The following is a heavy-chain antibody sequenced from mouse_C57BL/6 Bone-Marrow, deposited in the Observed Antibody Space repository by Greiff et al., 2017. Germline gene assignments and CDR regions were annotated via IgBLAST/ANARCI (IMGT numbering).Heavy chain of an antibody. Sequence: QVQLQQSGAELVKPGASVKLSCKASGYTFTSYWMHWVKQRPGRGLEWIGRIDPNSGGTKYNEKFKSKATLTVDKPSSTAYMQLSSLTSEDAAVYYCARSCGSITTVVAPFDYWGQGTTLTVSS. V-gene: IGHV1-72*01. CDR3: ARSCGSITTVVAPFDY. D-gene: IGHD1-1*01. CDR2: IDPNSGGT. J-gene: IGHJ2*01. CDR1: GYTFTSYW.